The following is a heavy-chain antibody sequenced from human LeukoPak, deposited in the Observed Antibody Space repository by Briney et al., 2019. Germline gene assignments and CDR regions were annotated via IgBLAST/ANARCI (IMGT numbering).Heavy chain of an antibody. CDR3: ARDPRYSYGNFDY. CDR2: INPNSGGT. Sequence: ASVKVSCKASGYTFTVYYMYWVRQAPGQGLEWMGWINPNSGGTNYAQKFQGRVTMTRDTSISTAYMELSRLRSDDTAVYYCARDPRYSYGNFDYWGQGTLVTVSS. CDR1: GYTFTVYY. J-gene: IGHJ4*02. V-gene: IGHV1-2*02. D-gene: IGHD5-18*01.